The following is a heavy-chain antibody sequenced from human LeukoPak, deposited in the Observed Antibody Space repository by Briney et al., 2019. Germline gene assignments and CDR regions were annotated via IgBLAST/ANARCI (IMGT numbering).Heavy chain of an antibody. CDR1: GGSISSYY. J-gene: IGHJ4*02. Sequence: SETLSLTCTVSGGSISSYYWSWIRQPPGKGLEWTGYIYYSGSTNYNPSLKSRVTISVGTSKNQFSLKLSSVTAADTAVYYCARGYYYDSSGYVFDYWGQGTPVTVSS. CDR2: IYYSGST. D-gene: IGHD3-22*01. CDR3: ARGYYYDSSGYVFDY. V-gene: IGHV4-59*01.